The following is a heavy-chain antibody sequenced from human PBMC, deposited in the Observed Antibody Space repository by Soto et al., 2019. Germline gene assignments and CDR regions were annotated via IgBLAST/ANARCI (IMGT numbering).Heavy chain of an antibody. CDR3: ARYRLSSSGYYLNDAFDF. Sequence: RASVKVSCKASGGTFSSYAISWVRQAPGQGLEWMGGIIPIFGTANYAQKFQGRVTITADESTSTAYMELSSLRSEDTAVYYCARYRLSSSGYYLNDAFDFWGQGTMVTVSS. CDR1: GGTFSSYA. D-gene: IGHD3-22*01. V-gene: IGHV1-69*13. J-gene: IGHJ3*01. CDR2: IIPIFGTA.